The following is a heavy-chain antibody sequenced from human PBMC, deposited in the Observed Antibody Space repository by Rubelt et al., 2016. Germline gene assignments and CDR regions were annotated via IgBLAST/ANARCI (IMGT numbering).Heavy chain of an antibody. V-gene: IGHV3-23*01. Sequence: EVQLLESGGGLVQPGGSLRLSCAASGFTFSRNAMNWVRQAPGKGLEWVSAMSGSGGNTYYADSVKGQFIISRDNSKNTLYLHMNSLRAEDTAVYYCARDSSSWYFDYWGQGTLVTVSS. CDR2: MSGSGGNT. D-gene: IGHD6-13*01. CDR1: GFTFSRNA. J-gene: IGHJ4*02. CDR3: ARDSSSWYFDY.